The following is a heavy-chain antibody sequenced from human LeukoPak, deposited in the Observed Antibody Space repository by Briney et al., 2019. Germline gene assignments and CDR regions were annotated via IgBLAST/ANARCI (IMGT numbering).Heavy chain of an antibody. CDR1: GFTFSRYS. D-gene: IGHD3-22*01. CDR2: ISGSSSSYI. J-gene: IGHJ4*02. CDR3: ARDFYDTSGYYYDY. V-gene: IGHV3-21*01. Sequence: GGSLRLSCAASGFTFSRYSMNWVRQAPGKGLEWVSSISGSSSSYIYYADSLKGRFTISRDNAKNSLYLQMNSLRAEDTAVYYCARDFYDTSGYYYDYWGQGTLVAVSS.